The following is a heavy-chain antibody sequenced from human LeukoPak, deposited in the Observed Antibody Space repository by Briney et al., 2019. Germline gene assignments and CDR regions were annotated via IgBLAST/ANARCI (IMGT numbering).Heavy chain of an antibody. D-gene: IGHD2-2*01. V-gene: IGHV1-18*01. CDR1: GYTFTSYG. CDR2: ISAYNGNT. CDR3: ARYCSSTSCYGAFDI. J-gene: IGHJ3*02. Sequence: ASVKVSCKASGYTFTSYGISWVRQAPGQGLERMGWISAYNGNTNYAQKLQGRVTMTTDTSTSTAYMELRSLRSDDTAVYYCARYCSSTSCYGAFDIWGQGTMVTVSS.